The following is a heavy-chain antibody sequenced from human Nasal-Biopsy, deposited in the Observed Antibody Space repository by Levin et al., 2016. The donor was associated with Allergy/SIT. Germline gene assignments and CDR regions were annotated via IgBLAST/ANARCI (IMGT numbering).Heavy chain of an antibody. CDR1: GFTFDDYA. J-gene: IGHJ6*02. D-gene: IGHD6-19*01. CDR2: ISWNSGSI. Sequence: LSLTCAASGFTFDDYAMHWVRQAPGKGLEWVSGISWNSGSIGYADSVKGRFTISRDNAKNSLYLQMNSLRAEDTAFYYCARDMGPGGAVAGSGMDVWGQGTTVTVSS. CDR3: ARDMGPGGAVAGSGMDV. V-gene: IGHV3-9*01.